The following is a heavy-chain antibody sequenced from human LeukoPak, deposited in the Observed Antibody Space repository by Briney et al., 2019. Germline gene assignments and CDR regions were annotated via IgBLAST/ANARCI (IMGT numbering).Heavy chain of an antibody. V-gene: IGHV3-30*18. CDR3: AKVRDIVVVGYYFDY. CDR1: GFTFSSYG. Sequence: GRSLRLSCAASGFTFSSYGMHWVRQAPGKGLEWVAVISYDGSNKYYADSVKGRFTISRDNSKNTLYLQMNSLIAEDTAVYYCAKVRDIVVVGYYFDYWGQGTLVTVSS. J-gene: IGHJ4*02. D-gene: IGHD2-2*01. CDR2: ISYDGSNK.